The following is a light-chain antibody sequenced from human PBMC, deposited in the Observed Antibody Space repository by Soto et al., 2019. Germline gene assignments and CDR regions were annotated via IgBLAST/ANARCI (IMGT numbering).Light chain of an antibody. Sequence: EIVLTQSPGTLSLSPGERATLSCRASQSVSSSYLAWYQQKPGQAPRLLIYGASSRATGIPDRFSGSGSGTDFTLTINRLEPEDFAVYYCQQRSNWPPGITFGQGTRLEIK. CDR2: GAS. J-gene: IGKJ5*01. CDR3: QQRSNWPPGIT. V-gene: IGKV3D-20*02. CDR1: QSVSSSY.